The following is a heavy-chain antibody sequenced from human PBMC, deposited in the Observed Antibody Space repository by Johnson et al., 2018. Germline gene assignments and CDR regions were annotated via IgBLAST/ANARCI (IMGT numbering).Heavy chain of an antibody. CDR1: GFTFSSHD. Sequence: QVQLVESGGGVVQXGRSXRLXCAASGFTFSSHDMHWVRQAPGKGLEWVAVISYEDGSTKSYADSVKGRFIISRDNSKNTLYLQMNSPRTEDTAVYFCVKAQYYDRLTRFRGSEYFQHWGQGIPVTVSS. J-gene: IGHJ1*01. CDR3: VKAQYYDRLTRFRGSEYFQH. CDR2: ISYEDGSTK. V-gene: IGHV3-30*18. D-gene: IGHD3-9*01.